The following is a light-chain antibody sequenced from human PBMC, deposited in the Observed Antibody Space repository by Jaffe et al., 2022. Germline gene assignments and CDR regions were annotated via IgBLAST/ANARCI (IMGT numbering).Light chain of an antibody. CDR1: QSVNSDY. J-gene: IGKJ1*01. Sequence: EIVLTQSPGTLSLSPGERATLSCRASQSVNSDYFAWYQQRPGQAPRLLIYETSKRASAIPDRISGSGSGTDFTLTISRLEPEDFAVYYCQQSWISPWTFGQGTKVEVK. CDR2: ETS. V-gene: IGKV3-20*01. CDR3: QQSWISPWT.